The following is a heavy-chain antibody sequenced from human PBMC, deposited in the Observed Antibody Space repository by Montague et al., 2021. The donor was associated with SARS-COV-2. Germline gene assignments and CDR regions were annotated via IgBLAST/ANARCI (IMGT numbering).Heavy chain of an antibody. Sequence: SETLSLTCAVSGGSISSSNWWSWVRQPPGKGLVWIGEIYHSGGTNYNPSLKSRFTISVDNSKNQFSLKLSSVTAADTAVYYCARRYCSSNSCPNWFDPWGQGTLVTVSS. J-gene: IGHJ5*02. D-gene: IGHD2-2*01. CDR2: IYHSGGT. V-gene: IGHV4-4*02. CDR1: GGSISSSNW. CDR3: ARRYCSSNSCPNWFDP.